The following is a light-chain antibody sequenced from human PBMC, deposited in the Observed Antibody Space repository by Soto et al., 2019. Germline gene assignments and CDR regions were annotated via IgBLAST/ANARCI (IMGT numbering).Light chain of an antibody. V-gene: IGLV1-44*01. CDR1: SSNIGSNT. Sequence: QSVLPQPPSASGTPGQRVTISCSGSSSNIGSNTVNCYQPLPGTAPKLLIYSDIHPPSVVPDRFSGSKSGTSASLAISGLQSEDEADYYCAAWDDSLNGLVFGGATKLTVL. J-gene: IGLJ2*01. CDR3: AAWDDSLNGLV. CDR2: SDI.